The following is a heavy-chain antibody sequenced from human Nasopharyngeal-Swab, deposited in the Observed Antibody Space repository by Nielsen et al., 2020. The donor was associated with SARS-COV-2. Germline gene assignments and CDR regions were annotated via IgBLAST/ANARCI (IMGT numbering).Heavy chain of an antibody. CDR3: ARGFHPRHYYDSSGSSLDY. D-gene: IGHD3-22*01. V-gene: IGHV4-34*01. Sequence: SETLSLTCAVCGGSFSGYYWSWFRQPPGKGLEWIGEINHSGSTNYNPSLKSRVTISVDTSKNQFSLKLSSVTAADTAVYYCARGFHPRHYYDSSGSSLDYWGQGTLVTVSS. CDR1: GGSFSGYY. J-gene: IGHJ4*02. CDR2: INHSGST.